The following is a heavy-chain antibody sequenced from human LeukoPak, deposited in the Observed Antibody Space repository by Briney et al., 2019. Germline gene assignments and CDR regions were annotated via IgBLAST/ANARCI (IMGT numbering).Heavy chain of an antibody. J-gene: IGHJ4*02. CDR3: ARVHPPWSGSYSFAFDY. CDR1: DGSISSSTYY. V-gene: IGHV4-39*07. D-gene: IGHD1-26*01. CDR2: IYYSGST. Sequence: SETLSLTCTVSDGSISSSTYYWGWIRQPPGKGLEWIGSIYYSGSTYYNPSLKSRVTISLDTSKNQFSLRLSSVTAADTAVYYCARVHPPWSGSYSFAFDYWGQGTLVTVSS.